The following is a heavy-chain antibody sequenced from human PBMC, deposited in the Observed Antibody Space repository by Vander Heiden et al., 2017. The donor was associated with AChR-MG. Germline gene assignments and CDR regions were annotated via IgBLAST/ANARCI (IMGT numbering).Heavy chain of an antibody. CDR1: GGSFSGYY. V-gene: IGHV4-34*01. D-gene: IGHD6-19*01. Sequence: QVQLQQWGAGLLKPSETLSLTCAVYGGSFSGYYWSWIRQPPGKGLEWIGEINHSGSTNYNPSLKSRVTISVDTSKNQFSLKLSSVTAADTAVYYCARGAVAGIPDYWGHGTLVTVSS. CDR2: INHSGST. CDR3: ARGAVAGIPDY. J-gene: IGHJ4*01.